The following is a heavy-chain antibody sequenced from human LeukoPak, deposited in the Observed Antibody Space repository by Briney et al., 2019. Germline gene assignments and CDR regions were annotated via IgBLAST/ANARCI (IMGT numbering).Heavy chain of an antibody. Sequence: GGSLRLSCADSGFTLSSYWVHWVRQAPGKGLAWVSRINPDGSITDYADSVKGRFIISRDNAKNSLYLQMNSLRAEDTALYYCAKDRGGTTVTSWIDYWGQGTLVTVSS. J-gene: IGHJ4*02. D-gene: IGHD4-17*01. CDR2: INPDGSIT. CDR1: GFTLSSYW. V-gene: IGHV3-74*01. CDR3: AKDRGGTTVTSWIDY.